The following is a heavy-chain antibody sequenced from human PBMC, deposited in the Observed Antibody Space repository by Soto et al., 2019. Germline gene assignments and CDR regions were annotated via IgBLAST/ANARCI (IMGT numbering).Heavy chain of an antibody. Sequence: QVQLQESGPGLVKPSQTLSLTCSVSGGSISSGGYYWSWIRQHPGKGLEWIGYIYYSGSTYYNPSPKSRVRIXXDXSMXQFSLKLSSVTAADTAVYYCARSTLDYYYDASIGYWGQGALVTVSS. CDR1: GGSISSGGYY. J-gene: IGHJ4*02. V-gene: IGHV4-31*03. CDR2: IYYSGST. CDR3: ARSTLDYYYDASIGY. D-gene: IGHD3-22*01.